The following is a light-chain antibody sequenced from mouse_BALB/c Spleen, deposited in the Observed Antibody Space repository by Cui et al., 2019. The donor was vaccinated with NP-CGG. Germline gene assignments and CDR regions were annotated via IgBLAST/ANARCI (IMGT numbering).Light chain of an antibody. V-gene: IGLV1*01. J-gene: IGLJ1*01. CDR2: GTN. CDR1: TGAVTTSNY. Sequence: QAVGNQGTGITTSPSETVTLSCRSNTGAVTTSNYANWVQKKPDHLYTGLIGGTNNRAPGVPARFSGSLFGDKTALTITGAQTEDEAIYFCALWCSNHWVFGGGTKLTVL. CDR3: ALWCSNHWV.